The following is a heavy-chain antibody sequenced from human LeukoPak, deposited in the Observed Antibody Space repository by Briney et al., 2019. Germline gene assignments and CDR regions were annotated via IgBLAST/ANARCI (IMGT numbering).Heavy chain of an antibody. J-gene: IGHJ4*02. CDR3: ARADFWSGSINY. CDR1: GYTFTSYA. CDR2: INAGNGNT. D-gene: IGHD3-3*01. Sequence: GASVKVSCKASGYTFTSYAMHWVRQAPGQRLEWMGWINAGNGNTKYSQKFQGRVTITRDTSASTAYMELSRLRSDDTAVYYCARADFWSGSINYWGQGTLVTVSS. V-gene: IGHV1-3*01.